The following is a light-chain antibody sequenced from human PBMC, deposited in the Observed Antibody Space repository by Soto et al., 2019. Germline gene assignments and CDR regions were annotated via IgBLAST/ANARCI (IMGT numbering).Light chain of an antibody. Sequence: EIVLTQSPGTLSLSPGERATLSCRASQSVSSSYLAWYQQKPGQAPRLLVYGASSRATGIPDRFSGSGSGTDFTLTISTLEPEVFSVYYCQQGSTFGQGTKLEIK. J-gene: IGKJ2*01. CDR2: GAS. CDR3: QQGST. V-gene: IGKV3-20*01. CDR1: QSVSSSY.